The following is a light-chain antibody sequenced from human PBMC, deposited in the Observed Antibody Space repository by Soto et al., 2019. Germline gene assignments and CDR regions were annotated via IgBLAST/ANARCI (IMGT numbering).Light chain of an antibody. Sequence: EIVLTQSPATLSSFPGERVTLSCRASPSVTNYLAWCQQKPGQAPRLLIYGASMRATGIPDRFSGSGSGTDFTLTISRLEPEDFAVYYCQQCGSSSTFGQGTRLEIK. CDR2: GAS. CDR1: PSVTNY. V-gene: IGKV3-20*01. J-gene: IGKJ5*01. CDR3: QQCGSSST.